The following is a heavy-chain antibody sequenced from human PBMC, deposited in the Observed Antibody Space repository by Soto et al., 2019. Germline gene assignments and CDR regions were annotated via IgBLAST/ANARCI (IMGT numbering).Heavy chain of an antibody. D-gene: IGHD2-15*01. CDR2: IIPIFGTA. V-gene: IGHV1-69*06. J-gene: IGHJ6*02. CDR1: GGTFSSYA. CDR3: AISVYHHSPCGMDV. Sequence: GAAVKVSCKASGGTFSSYAISWVRQAPGQGLEWMGGIIPIFGTANYAQKFQGRVTITADKSTSTAYMELSSLRSEDTAVYYCAISVYHHSPCGMDVPGPATTLTVS.